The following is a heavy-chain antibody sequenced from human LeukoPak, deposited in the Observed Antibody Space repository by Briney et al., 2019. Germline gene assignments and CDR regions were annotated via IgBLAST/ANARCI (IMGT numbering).Heavy chain of an antibody. CDR3: ARGGKQWRGGNYFDS. Sequence: ASVKASRKASGYTFTDYALHWVRQAPGQSLEWMGWITTGRGDTQYSQAFQRRITITRDKSASTVSMDLSALRSEDTAVYYCARGGKQWRGGNYFDSWGQGTLVAVSS. CDR2: ITTGRGDT. V-gene: IGHV1-3*03. D-gene: IGHD6-19*01. J-gene: IGHJ4*02. CDR1: GYTFTDYA.